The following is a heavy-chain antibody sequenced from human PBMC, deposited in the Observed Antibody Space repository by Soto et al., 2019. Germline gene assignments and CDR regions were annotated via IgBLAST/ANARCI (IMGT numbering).Heavy chain of an antibody. V-gene: IGHV3-74*01. CDR1: GFTFISYW. Sequence: PGGSLRLSCAASGFTFISYWMHWVLQAPGKGLVWVSRINSDGSSTSYADSVKGRFTISRDNAKNTLYLQMNSLRAEDTAVYYCAIVKHSSSWRPSYYYYGMDVWGQGTTVTVSS. CDR3: AIVKHSSSWRPSYYYYGMDV. CDR2: INSDGSST. D-gene: IGHD6-13*01. J-gene: IGHJ6*02.